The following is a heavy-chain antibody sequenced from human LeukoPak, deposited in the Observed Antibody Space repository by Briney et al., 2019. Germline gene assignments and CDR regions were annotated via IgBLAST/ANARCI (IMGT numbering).Heavy chain of an antibody. CDR1: GFTFNTYA. CDR2: ISYDGSYK. D-gene: IGHD3-22*01. J-gene: IGHJ4*02. CDR3: AKGGGSGFYDSSSYAIDY. V-gene: IGHV3-30*18. Sequence: PGGSLRLSCAASGFTFNTYAMHWVRQAPGKGLEWVAVISYDGSYKHYAGSVKGRFTISRDNSKNTLYLQMNSLRAEDTAVYYCAKGGGSGFYDSSSYAIDYWGQGTLVTVSS.